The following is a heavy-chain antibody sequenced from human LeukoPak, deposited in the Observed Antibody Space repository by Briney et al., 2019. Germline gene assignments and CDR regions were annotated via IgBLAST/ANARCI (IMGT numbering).Heavy chain of an antibody. Sequence: PGGSLRLSCTASGFTFRSYSMNWVRQAPGKGLEWVSYISSSSSTIYYADSVRGRFTISRDNAKNTLYLQMNSLRAEDTAVYYCARGYLTGYYFDYWGQGTLVTVSS. J-gene: IGHJ4*02. CDR2: ISSSSSTI. D-gene: IGHD3-9*01. V-gene: IGHV3-48*01. CDR1: GFTFRSYS. CDR3: ARGYLTGYYFDY.